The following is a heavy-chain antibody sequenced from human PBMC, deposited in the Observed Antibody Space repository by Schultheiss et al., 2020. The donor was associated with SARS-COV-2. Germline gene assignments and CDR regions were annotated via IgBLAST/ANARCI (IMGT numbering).Heavy chain of an antibody. CDR1: GYSFTRNW. J-gene: IGHJ4*02. CDR3: ARAPHYSGSYWHFDY. V-gene: IGHV5-51*01. D-gene: IGHD1-26*01. Sequence: GESLKISCKGSGYSFTRNWIGWVRQMPGKGLEWMGIIYPGDSDTRYSPSFQGRVTISADKSVNTAYLQWSSLKAAETAMYYCARAPHYSGSYWHFDYWGQGTLVTVSS. CDR2: IYPGDSDT.